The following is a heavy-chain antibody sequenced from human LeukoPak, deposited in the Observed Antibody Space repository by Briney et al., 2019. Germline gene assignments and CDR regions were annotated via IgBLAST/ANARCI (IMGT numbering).Heavy chain of an antibody. CDR3: ARVRVIDWGSSYFDY. CDR2: IYYSGST. D-gene: IGHD3-9*01. V-gene: IGHV4-59*12. CDR1: GGSISSYY. J-gene: IGHJ4*02. Sequence: SETLSLTCTVSGGSISSYYWSWIRQPPGKGLEWIGYIYYSGSTNYNPSLKSRVTISVDTSKNQFSLKLSSVTAADTAVYFCARVRVIDWGSSYFDYWGQGNLVTVSS.